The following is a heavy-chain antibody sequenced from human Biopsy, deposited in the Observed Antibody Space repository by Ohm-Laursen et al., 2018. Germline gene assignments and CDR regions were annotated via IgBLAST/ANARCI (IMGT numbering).Heavy chain of an antibody. V-gene: IGHV1-2*02. D-gene: IGHD3-16*01. CDR1: GYSVNDYF. CDR2: ISPNSGGT. J-gene: IGHJ3*01. Sequence: ASVKVSCKSSGYSVNDYFLHWLRQAPSQGPEWMGWISPNSGGTNYAQKFQGRVTMTTDTSTSTVYLELRRLISDDTAVYYCARDIMNRIAGLVARSDVLDVWGQGTLVTVSS. CDR3: ARDIMNRIAGLVARSDVLDV.